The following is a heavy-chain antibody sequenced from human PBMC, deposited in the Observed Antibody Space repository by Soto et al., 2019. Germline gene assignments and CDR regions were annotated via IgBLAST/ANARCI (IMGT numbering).Heavy chain of an antibody. CDR3: ARVTSRVYYFEY. J-gene: IGHJ4*02. V-gene: IGHV4-61*01. D-gene: IGHD3-3*01. CDR2: IYYSGST. CDR1: GGSVSSGSYY. Sequence: SETLSLTCTVSGGSVSSGSYYWSWIRQPPGKGLEWIGYIYYSGSTNYNPSLKSRVTISVDTSKNQFSLKLSSVTAADTAVYYCARVTSRVYYFEYWGQGTLVTV.